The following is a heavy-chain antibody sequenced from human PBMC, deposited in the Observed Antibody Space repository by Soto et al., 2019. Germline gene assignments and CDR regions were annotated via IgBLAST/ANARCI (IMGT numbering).Heavy chain of an antibody. CDR3: ARGGNLWFGEPFDY. CDR1: GFTFSSYA. Sequence: QVQLVESGGGVVQPGRSLRLSCAASGFTFSSYAMHWVRQAPGMGLEWVAVISYDGSNKYYADSVKGRFTISRDNSKNTLYLQMNSLRAEDTALYYCARGGNLWFGEPFDYWGQGTLVTVSS. J-gene: IGHJ4*02. V-gene: IGHV3-30-3*01. D-gene: IGHD3-10*01. CDR2: ISYDGSNK.